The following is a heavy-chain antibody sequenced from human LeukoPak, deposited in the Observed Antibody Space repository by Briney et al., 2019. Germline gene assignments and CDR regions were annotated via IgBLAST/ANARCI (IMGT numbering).Heavy chain of an antibody. Sequence: ASVKVSCKASGGTFSSYAISWVRQAPGQGLEWMGGIIPIFGTANYAQKFQGRVTITTDESTSTAYMELSSLRSEDTAVYYCARERGRWELNWGQGTLVTVSS. V-gene: IGHV1-69*05. CDR2: IIPIFGTA. J-gene: IGHJ4*02. CDR1: GGTFSSYA. CDR3: ARERGRWELN. D-gene: IGHD1-26*01.